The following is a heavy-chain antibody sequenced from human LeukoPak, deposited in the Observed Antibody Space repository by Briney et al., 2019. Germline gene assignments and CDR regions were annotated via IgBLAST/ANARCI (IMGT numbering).Heavy chain of an antibody. D-gene: IGHD5-24*01. Sequence: GGSLRLSCATSGFTFRNYYMSWVRQAPGKGLEWVSAISSSGGKTYYPDSVRGRFTISRDNSQNTLHLQMNSLRVEDTALYYCGRRCGTYYFDFWGQGTMVIVSS. V-gene: IGHV3-23*01. J-gene: IGHJ4*01. CDR1: GFTFRNYY. CDR2: ISSSGGKT. CDR3: GRRCGTYYFDF.